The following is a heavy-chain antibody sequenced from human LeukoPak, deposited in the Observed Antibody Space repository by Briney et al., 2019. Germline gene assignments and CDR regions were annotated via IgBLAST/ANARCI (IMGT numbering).Heavy chain of an antibody. CDR2: IYYSGST. J-gene: IGHJ4*01. V-gene: IGHV4-39*07. Sequence: PSETLSLTCTVSGGSISSSSYYWGWIRQPPGKGLEWIGSIYYSGSTYYNPSLKSRVTISVDTSKNQFSLKLSSVTAADTAVYYCARSDYYDSSGYYFYFDYWGHGTLVTVSS. D-gene: IGHD3-22*01. CDR1: GGSISSSSYY. CDR3: ARSDYYDSSGYYFYFDY.